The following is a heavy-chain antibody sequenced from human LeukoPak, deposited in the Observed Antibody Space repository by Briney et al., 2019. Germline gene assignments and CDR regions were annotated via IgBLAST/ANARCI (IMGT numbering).Heavy chain of an antibody. V-gene: IGHV1-2*06. CDR3: AREDGGTFYYYYYMDV. D-gene: IGHD2-15*01. Sequence: ASVKVSCKASGYTFTGYYMHWVRQAPGQGLEWMGRISPNSGGTNYAQKFQGRVTMTRDTSISTAYMELSRLRSDGTAVYYCAREDGGTFYYYYYMDVWGKGTTVTFSS. CDR1: GYTFTGYY. CDR2: ISPNSGGT. J-gene: IGHJ6*03.